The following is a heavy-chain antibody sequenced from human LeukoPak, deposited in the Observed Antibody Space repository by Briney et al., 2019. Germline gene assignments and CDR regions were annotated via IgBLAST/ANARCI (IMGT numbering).Heavy chain of an antibody. Sequence: ASVKVSCKVSGYTLTELSMHWVRQAPGKGLEWMGGFDPEDGETIYAQKFQGRVTMTEDTSTDTAYMELSSLRSEDTAVYYCATGAMVQDAFDIWGQGTMVTVSS. CDR1: GYTLTELS. V-gene: IGHV1-24*01. CDR3: ATGAMVQDAFDI. CDR2: FDPEDGET. J-gene: IGHJ3*02. D-gene: IGHD5-18*01.